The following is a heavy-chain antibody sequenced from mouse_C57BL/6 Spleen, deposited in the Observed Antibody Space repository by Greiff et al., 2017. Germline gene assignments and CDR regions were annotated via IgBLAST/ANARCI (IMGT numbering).Heavy chain of an antibody. V-gene: IGHV1-81*01. CDR2: IYPRSGNT. CDR1: GYTFTSYG. Sequence: QVQLKQSGAELARPGASVKLSCTASGYTFTSYGISWVKQRTGQGLEWIGEIYPRSGNTYYTEKFKGKATLTADKSSSTAYMELRSLTSEDSAVYVCARKGDYGSREDYAIDDWGQGTSVTVSS. CDR3: ARKGDYGSREDYAIDD. J-gene: IGHJ4*01. D-gene: IGHD1-1*01.